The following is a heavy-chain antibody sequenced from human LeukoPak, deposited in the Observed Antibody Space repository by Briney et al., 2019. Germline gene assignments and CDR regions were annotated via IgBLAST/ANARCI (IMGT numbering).Heavy chain of an antibody. D-gene: IGHD2-2*01. CDR3: ARSPHSNGTSPRPNDAFDI. J-gene: IGHJ3*02. Sequence: SETLSLTCAVYGGSFSGYYWSWIRQPPGKGLEWIGEINHSGSTNYNPSLKSRVTISADTSKNQFSLKLSSVTAADTAVYYCARSPHSNGTSPRPNDAFDIWGQGTMVTVSS. CDR1: GGSFSGYY. V-gene: IGHV4-34*01. CDR2: INHSGST.